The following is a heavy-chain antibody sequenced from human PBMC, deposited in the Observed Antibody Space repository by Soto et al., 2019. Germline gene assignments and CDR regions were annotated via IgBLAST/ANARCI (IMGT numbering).Heavy chain of an antibody. CDR3: ARVRGQLVTNDF. D-gene: IGHD6-6*01. V-gene: IGHV3-48*02. CDR2: ITSGTSTI. Sequence: QLVESGGGLVQPGGSLRLSCAASGFTFSSYAMNWVRQAPGKGLEWVSYITSGTSTIYYADSVKGRFTISRDNAKNSVYLQMNSLRDEDTALYYCARVRGQLVTNDFWGQGTLVTVSS. CDR1: GFTFSSYA. J-gene: IGHJ4*02.